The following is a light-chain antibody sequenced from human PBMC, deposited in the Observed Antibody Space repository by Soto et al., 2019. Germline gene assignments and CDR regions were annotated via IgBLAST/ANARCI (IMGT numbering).Light chain of an antibody. CDR1: QSLLHSDGYNY. V-gene: IGKV2-28*01. J-gene: IGKJ1*01. CDR2: LGS. Sequence: VVTQSPLSLPVTPGEPASISCRSSQSLLHSDGYNYLDWYLQKPGQSPQLLIYLGSSRASGVPDRFSGSGSGTDFTLKISRVEAEDVGVYYCLQALQTPPWTFGQGTKVEIK. CDR3: LQALQTPPWT.